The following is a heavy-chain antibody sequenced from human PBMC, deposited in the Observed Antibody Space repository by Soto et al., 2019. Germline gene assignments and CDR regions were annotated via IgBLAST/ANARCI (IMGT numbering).Heavy chain of an antibody. D-gene: IGHD6-19*01. J-gene: IGHJ3*02. Sequence: EVQLLESGGGLVQPGGSLRLSCVASGFTFAHYTMSWVRQAPGKGLEWVSTIENSMVITSYADSVKGRFTISRDNSQNTLYLQMNSQRAEDTAVYYCARLRGEKYGSAWYDVFDIWGQGTMVTVSS. V-gene: IGHV3-23*01. CDR3: ARLRGEKYGSAWYDVFDI. CDR2: IENSMVIT. CDR1: GFTFAHYT.